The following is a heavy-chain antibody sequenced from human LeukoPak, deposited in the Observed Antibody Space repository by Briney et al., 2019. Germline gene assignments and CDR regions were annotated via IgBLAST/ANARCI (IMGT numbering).Heavy chain of an antibody. CDR2: IYYSGST. D-gene: IGHD3-22*01. J-gene: IGHJ4*02. CDR1: GGSISSGDYY. Sequence: SQTLSLTCTVSGGSISSGDYYWSWIRQPPGKGLEWIGYIYYSGSTYYNPSLKSRVTISVDTSKNQFSLKLSSVTAADTAVYYYAREYYYDSSGSTGQYYFDYWGQGTLVTVSS. CDR3: AREYYYDSSGSTGQYYFDY. V-gene: IGHV4-30-4*01.